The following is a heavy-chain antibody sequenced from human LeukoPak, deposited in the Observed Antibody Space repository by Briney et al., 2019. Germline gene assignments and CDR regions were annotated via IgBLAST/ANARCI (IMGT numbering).Heavy chain of an antibody. Sequence: SVTVSCKASGGTFSSYAISWVRQAPGQGLEWMGGIIPIFGTANYAQKFQGRVAITADESTSPAYMELSSLRSEDTAVYYCARARTVGGSWGYYYYYMDVWGKGTTVTVSS. CDR2: IIPIFGTA. J-gene: IGHJ6*03. D-gene: IGHD3-16*01. CDR1: GGTFSSYA. CDR3: ARARTVGGSWGYYYYYMDV. V-gene: IGHV1-69*01.